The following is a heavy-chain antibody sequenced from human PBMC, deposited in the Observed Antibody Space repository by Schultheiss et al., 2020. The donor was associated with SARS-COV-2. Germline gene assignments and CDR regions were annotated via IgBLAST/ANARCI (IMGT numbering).Heavy chain of an antibody. J-gene: IGHJ6*02. CDR3: ARDGPVLRFLEWLSPPSYYYYYGMDV. D-gene: IGHD3-3*01. CDR2: IYYDGINK. CDR1: GFTFSSYW. Sequence: GGSLRLSCAASGFTFSSYWMHWVRQSPGKGLEWVGIIYYDGINKYYGDSVKGRFTISRDNSKNTLYLQMNSLRAEDTAVYYCARDGPVLRFLEWLSPPSYYYYYGMDVWGQGTTVTVSS. V-gene: IGHV3-30*03.